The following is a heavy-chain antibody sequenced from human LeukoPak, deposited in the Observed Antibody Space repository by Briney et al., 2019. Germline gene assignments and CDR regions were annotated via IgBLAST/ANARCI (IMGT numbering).Heavy chain of an antibody. Sequence: SSGTLSLTCAVSGGSISSSNWWSWVRQPPGKGLEWIGEIYHSGSTNYNPSLKSRVTISADMSKNQFSLKLDSVTAADTAVYYCAREEGGDAFDIWGQGTMVTVSS. CDR2: IYHSGST. D-gene: IGHD1-26*01. V-gene: IGHV4-4*02. CDR1: GGSISSSNW. J-gene: IGHJ3*02. CDR3: AREEGGDAFDI.